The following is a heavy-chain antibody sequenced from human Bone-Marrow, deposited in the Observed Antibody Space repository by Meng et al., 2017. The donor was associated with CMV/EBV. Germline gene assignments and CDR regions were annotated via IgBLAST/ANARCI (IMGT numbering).Heavy chain of an antibody. D-gene: IGHD6-19*01. CDR3: ARSSCWSRFDH. CDR1: GDSPTDYY. V-gene: IGHV1-2*02. J-gene: IGHJ4*02. CDR2: INPSDDT. Sequence: GPLVQAGAEVRKPRASDQVYCKASGDSPTDYYIHWERQAPGQLLELMGSINPSDDTNYAQNFQGRVTMTRDMSINTVYMELSRLTSDDTAVYYCARSSCWSRFDHWGQETLVTVSS.